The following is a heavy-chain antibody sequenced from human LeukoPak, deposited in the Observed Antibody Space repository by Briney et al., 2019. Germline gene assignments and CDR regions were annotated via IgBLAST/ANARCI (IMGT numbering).Heavy chain of an antibody. J-gene: IGHJ4*02. CDR2: LIPSRGTP. V-gene: IGHV1-46*01. CDR3: ARGPHQHSDS. D-gene: IGHD2-2*01. Sequence: PWASVKVSCKASGYTFTGFYIHWVRQAPGQGLEWMAKLIPSRGTPSYAQKFQGRVTVTSDTSTSAVHMELSSLRSDDSAVYYCARGPHQHSDSWGQGTLVTVSS. CDR1: GYTFTGFY.